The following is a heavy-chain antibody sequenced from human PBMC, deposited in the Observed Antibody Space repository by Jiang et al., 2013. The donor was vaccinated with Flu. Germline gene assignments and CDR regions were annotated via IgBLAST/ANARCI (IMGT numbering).Heavy chain of an antibody. D-gene: IGHD2-2*01. V-gene: IGHV3-30-3*01. J-gene: IGHJ4*02. CDR3: ARDFCSVTSCYVDY. Sequence: VSGFTFSSYAMHWVRQAPGKGLEWVAFISHDGNNIYYTDSVKGRFTISRDNSKNTLFLEMNSLRAEDTAVYYCARDFCSVTSCYVDYWGQGALVT. CDR2: ISHDGNNI. CDR1: GFTFSSYA.